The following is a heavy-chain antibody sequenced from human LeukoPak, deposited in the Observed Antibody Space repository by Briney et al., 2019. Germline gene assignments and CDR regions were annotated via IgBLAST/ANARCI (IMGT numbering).Heavy chain of an antibody. J-gene: IGHJ6*02. D-gene: IGHD3-9*01. V-gene: IGHV1-3*01. CDR1: GGTFSSYA. CDR3: ARDSDSRMVLTYYGMDV. CDR2: INAGNGNT. Sequence: ASVKVSCKASGGTFSSYAISWVRQAPGQRLEWMGWINAGNGNTKYSQKFQGRVTITRDTSASTAYMEMSSLRSEDTAVFYCARDSDSRMVLTYYGMDVWGQGTAVTVSS.